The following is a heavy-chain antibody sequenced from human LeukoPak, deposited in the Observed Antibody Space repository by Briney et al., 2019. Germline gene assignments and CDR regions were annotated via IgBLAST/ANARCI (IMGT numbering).Heavy chain of an antibody. J-gene: IGHJ4*02. V-gene: IGHV3-74*01. CDR1: GFTFSNYW. CDR3: ARDQLAY. CDR2: INADGSST. Sequence: GGSLRLSCAASGFTFSNYWMHWVRQAPEKGLVWVSGINADGSSTTYADSVRGRFTMSRDNAKNKLYLQMNSLRAEDTAVYYCARDQLAYWGQGTLVTVSS.